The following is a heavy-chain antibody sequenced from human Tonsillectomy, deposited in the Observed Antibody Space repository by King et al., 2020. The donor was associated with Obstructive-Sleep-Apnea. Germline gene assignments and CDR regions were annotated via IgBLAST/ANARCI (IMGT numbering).Heavy chain of an antibody. D-gene: IGHD5-24*01. V-gene: IGHV3-30*19. J-gene: IGHJ3*01. CDR3: VRPTKDGYGGFDV. CDR1: GFSFSTTG. CDR2: IFYDGSDQ. Sequence: VQLVESGGGVVQPGEYLRLSCAASGFSFSTTGMHWVRQAPGKGLEWVAMIFYDGSDQHYADSVKGRFAISRDNSKNTLFLHMSSLRAEDTAVYFCVRPTKDGYGGFDVWGQGTRVTVSS.